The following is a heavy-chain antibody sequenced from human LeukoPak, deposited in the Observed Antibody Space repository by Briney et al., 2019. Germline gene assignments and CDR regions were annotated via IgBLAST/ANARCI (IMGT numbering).Heavy chain of an antibody. CDR1: GYTFTSYG. D-gene: IGHD2-15*01. CDR3: ARIERYCSGGSCYPDY. CDR2: ISAYNGNT. V-gene: IGHV1-18*01. Sequence: ASVKVSCKASGYTFTSYGISWVRQAPGQGLEWMGWISAYNGNTNYAQKLQGRVTMTTDTSTSTAHMELRSLRSDDTAVYYCARIERYCSGGSCYPDYWGQGTLVTVSS. J-gene: IGHJ4*02.